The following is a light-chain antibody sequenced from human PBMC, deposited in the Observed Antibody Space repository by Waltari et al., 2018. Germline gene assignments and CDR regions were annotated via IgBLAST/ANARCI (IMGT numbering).Light chain of an antibody. Sequence: QSALTQPRSVSGSPGQSVTISCTGTTSDVGGYNYVSWSQQHPGKAPKFMIYDVSERPSGVPDRFSGSKSGNTASLTISGLQAEDEADYYCCSYAGSYNLVFGGGTKLTVL. CDR1: TSDVGGYNY. CDR3: CSYAGSYNLV. CDR2: DVS. V-gene: IGLV2-11*01. J-gene: IGLJ2*01.